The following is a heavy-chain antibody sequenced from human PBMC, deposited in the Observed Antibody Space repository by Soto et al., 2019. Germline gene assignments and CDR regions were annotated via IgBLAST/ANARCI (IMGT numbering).Heavy chain of an antibody. CDR3: AGYYKGHYYYYYGMDV. CDR1: GFTFSSYS. D-gene: IGHD3-9*01. J-gene: IGHJ6*02. CDR2: ISSSSRYI. Sequence: GGSLRLSCAASGFTFSSYSMSWVRQAPGKGLEWVSSISSSSRYIYYADSVKGRFTISRDNAKNSLYLQMNSLRAEDTAVYYCAGYYKGHYYYYYGMDVWGQGTTVTVSS. V-gene: IGHV3-21*01.